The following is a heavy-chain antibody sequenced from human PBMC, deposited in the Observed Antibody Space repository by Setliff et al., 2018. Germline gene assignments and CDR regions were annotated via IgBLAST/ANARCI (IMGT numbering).Heavy chain of an antibody. J-gene: IGHJ4*02. CDR1: GLSYINDW. Sequence: LRLSCTASGLSYINDWVSWVRQAPGKGLEWLASINPHGSEKYYADSVKGRFTISSDNAKNSLSLQMNNLRAEDTAVYYCFGAGTCSYWGQGTLVTVSS. CDR2: INPHGSEK. CDR3: FGAGTCSY. D-gene: IGHD3-10*01. V-gene: IGHV3-7*01.